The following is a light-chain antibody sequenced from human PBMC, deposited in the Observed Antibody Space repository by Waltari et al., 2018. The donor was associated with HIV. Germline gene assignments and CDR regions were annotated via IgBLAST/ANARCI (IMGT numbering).Light chain of an antibody. J-gene: IGLJ2*01. CDR3: QVWDSSSDHVV. V-gene: IGLV3-21*02. CDR1: NIGSKC. CDR2: DDS. Sequence: SYVLTQPTSVSVAPGQTARLTLGGNNIGSKCVHWYQQKTGQAPVLVVYDDSDRPSGIPERFSGSNSGNTATLTISRVEAGDEADYYCQVWDSSSDHVVFGGGTKLTVL.